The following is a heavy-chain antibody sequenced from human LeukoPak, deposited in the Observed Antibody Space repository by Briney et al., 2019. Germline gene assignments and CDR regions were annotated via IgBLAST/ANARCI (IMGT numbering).Heavy chain of an antibody. CDR2: ICSSSSYI. CDR3: ARVDPYDSSGYYYYYMDV. J-gene: IGHJ6*03. V-gene: IGHV3-21*01. D-gene: IGHD3-22*01. CDR1: GFTFSSYS. Sequence: PGGSLRLSCAASGFTFSSYSMNWVRQAPGRGLEWVSSICSSSSYIYYADSVKGRFTISRDNAKNSLYLQMNSLRAEDTAVYYCARVDPYDSSGYYYYYMDVWGKGTTVTVSS.